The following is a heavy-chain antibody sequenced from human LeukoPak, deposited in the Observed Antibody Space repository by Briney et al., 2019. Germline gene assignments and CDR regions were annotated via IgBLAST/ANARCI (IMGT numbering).Heavy chain of an antibody. CDR3: ARTQYDFWSGTYYFDY. CDR1: GGSISSGSYY. V-gene: IGHV4-61*02. J-gene: IGHJ4*02. D-gene: IGHD3-3*01. CDR2: IYTSGST. Sequence: SQTLSLTCTVSGGSISSGSYYWRWIRQPAGKGLEWIGRIYTSGSTNYNPSLKSRVTISVDTSKNQFSLKLSSVTAADTAVYYCARTQYDFWSGTYYFDYCGQGTLVTVSS.